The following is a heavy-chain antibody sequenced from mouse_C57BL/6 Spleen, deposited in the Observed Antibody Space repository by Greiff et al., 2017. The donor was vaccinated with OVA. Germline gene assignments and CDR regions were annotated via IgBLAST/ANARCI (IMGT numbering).Heavy chain of an antibody. D-gene: IGHD2-1*01. Sequence: VQLQQSGAELVRPGTSVKVSCKASGYAFTNYLIEWVKQRPGQGLEWIGVINPGSGGTNYNEKFKGKATLTADKSSSTAYMQLSSLTSEDSAVYVCARYGNYLYFDYWGQGTTLTVSS. CDR2: INPGSGGT. CDR1: GYAFTNYL. J-gene: IGHJ2*01. CDR3: ARYGNYLYFDY. V-gene: IGHV1-54*01.